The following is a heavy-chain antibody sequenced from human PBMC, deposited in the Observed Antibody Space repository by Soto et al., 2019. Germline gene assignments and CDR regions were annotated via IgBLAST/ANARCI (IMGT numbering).Heavy chain of an antibody. CDR2: TSSSTTYT. CDR1: GFTFSDYY. D-gene: IGHD1-7*01. V-gene: IGHV3-11*06. Sequence: KPGGSLRLSCAASGFTFSDYYMSWIRQAPGKGLEWVSFTSSSTTYTDYADSVKGRFTVSRDNSKDSLYLQMNSLRAEDTAVYYCARVRRELLWYFDYWGQGTLVTVSS. J-gene: IGHJ4*02. CDR3: ARVRRELLWYFDY.